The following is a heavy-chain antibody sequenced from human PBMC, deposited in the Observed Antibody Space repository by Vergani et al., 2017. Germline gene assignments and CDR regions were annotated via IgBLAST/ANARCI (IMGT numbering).Heavy chain of an antibody. Sequence: QVQLQESGPGLVKPSETLSLTCTVSGGSISSYYWSWIRQPPGKGLEWIGYIYYSGSTNYNPSLKSRVTISVDTSKNQFSLKLSSVTAADTAVYYCARLDSNGFDYWGQGTLVTVSS. CDR3: ARLDSNGFDY. D-gene: IGHD4-11*01. CDR2: IYYSGST. CDR1: GGSISSYY. V-gene: IGHV4-59*08. J-gene: IGHJ4*02.